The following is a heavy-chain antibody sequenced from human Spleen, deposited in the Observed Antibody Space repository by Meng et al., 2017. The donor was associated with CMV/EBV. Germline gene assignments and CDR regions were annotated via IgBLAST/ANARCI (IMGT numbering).Heavy chain of an antibody. CDR2: INRDGSSA. CDR3: ARSEGSSSWSVDC. CDR1: GFTLSSYW. J-gene: IGHJ4*02. Sequence: ASGFTLSSYWMHWVRQVPGKGLVWVSRINRDGSSATYADSVKGRFTISRDNAKNTLFLQMNSLRVDDTAVYYCARSEGSSSWSVDCWGQGTLVTVSS. D-gene: IGHD6-13*01. V-gene: IGHV3-74*01.